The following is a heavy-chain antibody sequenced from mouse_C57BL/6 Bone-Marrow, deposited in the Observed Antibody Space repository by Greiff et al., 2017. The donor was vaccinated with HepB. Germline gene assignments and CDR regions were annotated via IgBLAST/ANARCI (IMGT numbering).Heavy chain of an antibody. Sequence: QVQLQQPGAELVKPGASVKMSCKASGYTFTSYWITWVKQRPGQGLVWIGDIYPGSGSTNYNEKFKSKATLTVDTSASTAYMQLSSLTSADAAVYYCARRVWLRRGACWGQGTLVTVSA. J-gene: IGHJ3*01. CDR1: GYTFTSYW. V-gene: IGHV1-55*01. CDR2: IYPGSGST. D-gene: IGHD2-2*01. CDR3: ARRVWLRRGAC.